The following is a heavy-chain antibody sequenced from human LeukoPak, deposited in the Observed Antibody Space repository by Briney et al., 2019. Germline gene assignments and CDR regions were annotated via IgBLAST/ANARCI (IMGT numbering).Heavy chain of an antibody. Sequence: TSETLSLTCTVSGGSIISYHWSWIRQPPGKGLEWIGYIYYSGSTNYNPSLESRVTISGDTSKNQFSLKVTSVTAADTAVYYCTRHVTSGFVKYFDDWGQGTLVTVSS. D-gene: IGHD6-25*01. J-gene: IGHJ4*02. CDR1: GGSIISYH. V-gene: IGHV4-59*08. CDR3: TRHVTSGFVKYFDD. CDR2: IYYSGST.